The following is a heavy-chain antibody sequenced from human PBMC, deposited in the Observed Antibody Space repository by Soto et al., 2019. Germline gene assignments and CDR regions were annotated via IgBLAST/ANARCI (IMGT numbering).Heavy chain of an antibody. V-gene: IGHV3-23*01. Sequence: SLRLSFSASGFTFSSYAMTWVRQAPGKGLEWVSGISGSGGSTYYADSVKGRFTISRDSSKNTLYLQMNSLRAEDTALYYCAKSYDFWSGYYNENYFDYWGQGTLVTVSS. CDR1: GFTFSSYA. CDR2: ISGSGGST. J-gene: IGHJ4*02. D-gene: IGHD3-3*01. CDR3: AKSYDFWSGYYNENYFDY.